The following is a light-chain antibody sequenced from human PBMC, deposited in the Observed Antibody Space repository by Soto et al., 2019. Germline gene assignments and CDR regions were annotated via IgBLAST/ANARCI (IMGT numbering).Light chain of an antibody. J-gene: IGLJ2*01. CDR2: EVI. V-gene: IGLV2-14*01. CDR3: SSYTRNSTVA. CDR1: SNDVGRYNY. Sequence: QSALTQPASVSGSPGESITISCSGTSNDVGRYNYVSWYQQHPGKVPKLLIYEVINRPSGVSNRLSGSKSGNTASLTISGLQAEDEADYFCSSYTRNSTVAFGGGTKLTVL.